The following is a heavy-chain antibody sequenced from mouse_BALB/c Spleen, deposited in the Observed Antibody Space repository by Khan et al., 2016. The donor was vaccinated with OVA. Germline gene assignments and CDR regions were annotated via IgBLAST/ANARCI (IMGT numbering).Heavy chain of an antibody. V-gene: IGHV5-6*01. Sequence: EVELVESGGDLVKPGGSLKLSCAASGFTFSSYGMSWVRQTPDKRLEWVATITSGGSDTYYPDSVKGRFTISRANAKNTLYLQMTSLKSEDTAMYYCARLGNSWGQGTLVTVSA. CDR3: ARLGNS. CDR2: ITSGGSDT. J-gene: IGHJ3*01. D-gene: IGHD2-1*01. CDR1: GFTFSSYG.